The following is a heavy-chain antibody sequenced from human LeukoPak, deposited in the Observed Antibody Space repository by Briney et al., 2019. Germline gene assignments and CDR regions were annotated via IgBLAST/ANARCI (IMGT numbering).Heavy chain of an antibody. CDR2: MNPNSGNT. CDR3: ARGGLKVIAARPRWFDP. Sequence: ASVKVSCKASGYTFTSYDINWVRQATGQGLEWMGWMNPNSGNTGYAQKFQGRVTMTRNTSISTAYMELSSLRSEDTAVYYCARGGLKVIAARPRWFDPWGQGTLVTVSS. CDR1: GYTFTSYD. J-gene: IGHJ5*02. D-gene: IGHD6-6*01. V-gene: IGHV1-8*01.